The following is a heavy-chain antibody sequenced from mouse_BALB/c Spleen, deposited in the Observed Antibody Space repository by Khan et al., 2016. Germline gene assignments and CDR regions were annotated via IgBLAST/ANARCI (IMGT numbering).Heavy chain of an antibody. J-gene: IGHJ2*01. CDR3: ARFDYDRGYFDY. CDR2: ITYSGST. V-gene: IGHV3-2*02. CDR1: CYSITSDYA. Sequence: EVQLQESGPGLVKPSQSLSLTCTVTCYSITSDYAWNWIRQFPGNKLEWMGYITYSGSTSYNPSLKSRLSITRDTSKNQFFLQLNSVTTEDTATYDCARFDYDRGYFDYWGQGTTLTVSS. D-gene: IGHD2-4*01.